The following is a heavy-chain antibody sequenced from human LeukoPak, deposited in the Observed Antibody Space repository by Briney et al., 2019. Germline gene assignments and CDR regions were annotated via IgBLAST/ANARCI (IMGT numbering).Heavy chain of an antibody. J-gene: IGHJ6*02. D-gene: IGHD2/OR15-2a*01. V-gene: IGHV1-18*01. CDR2: IGAYNGNT. Sequence: ASVKVSCKASGYTFTSFGISWVRQAPGQGLEWTGWIGAYNGNTNYAQEFQGRVTMTTDTSTSTAYMELRSLRSDDTAVYYCAREKNYGMDVWGQGTTVTVSS. CDR3: AREKNYGMDV. CDR1: GYTFTSFG.